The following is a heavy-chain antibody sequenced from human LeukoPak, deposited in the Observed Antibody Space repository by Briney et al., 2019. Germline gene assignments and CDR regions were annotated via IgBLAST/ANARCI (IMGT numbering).Heavy chain of an antibody. Sequence: SETLSLTCTVSGGSISSSSYYWGWIRQPPGRGLEWIGSIYYSGSTYYNPSLKSRVTISVDTSKNQFSLKMSCVTAADTAVYYCARGPHYYGSGSYRTYNWFDPWGQGTLVTVSS. V-gene: IGHV4-39*01. CDR3: ARGPHYYGSGSYRTYNWFDP. CDR2: IYYSGST. CDR1: GGSISSSSYY. D-gene: IGHD3-10*01. J-gene: IGHJ5*02.